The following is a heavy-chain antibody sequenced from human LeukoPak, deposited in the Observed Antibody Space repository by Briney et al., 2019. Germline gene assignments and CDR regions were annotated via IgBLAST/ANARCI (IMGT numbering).Heavy chain of an antibody. CDR2: VYQSGST. CDR1: GYSIGSGHY. V-gene: IGHV4-38-2*02. J-gene: IGHJ5*02. CDR3: ARERRFTVIVSASWFDP. D-gene: IGHD2/OR15-2a*01. Sequence: SETLSLTCGVSGYSIGSGHYWGWIRQPPGEGLEWIGSVYQSGSTIYNPSLESRVTISIDTSKNQFSLKLSSVTAADTAVYYCARERRFTVIVSASWFDPWGQGTLVTVSS.